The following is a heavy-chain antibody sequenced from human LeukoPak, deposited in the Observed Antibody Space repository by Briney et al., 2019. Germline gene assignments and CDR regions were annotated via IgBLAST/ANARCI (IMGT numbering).Heavy chain of an antibody. CDR1: GFTFNFYA. V-gene: IGHV3-23*01. CDR3: ARDLQQLVNSGDY. CDR2: ISSTGDST. J-gene: IGHJ4*02. Sequence: GGSLRLSCAASGFTFNFYAMTWVRQAPGKGLEWVSGISSTGDSTYYADSVKGRFTISRDNSKNTLYLQMNSLRAEDTAVYYCARDLQQLVNSGDYWGQGTLVTVSS. D-gene: IGHD6-13*01.